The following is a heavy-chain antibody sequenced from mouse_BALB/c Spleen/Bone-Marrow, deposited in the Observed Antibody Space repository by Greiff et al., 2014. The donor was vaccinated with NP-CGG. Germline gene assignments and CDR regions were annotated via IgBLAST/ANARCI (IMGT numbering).Heavy chain of an antibody. D-gene: IGHD2-4*01. V-gene: IGHV1-69*01. CDR3: ARGGHDFSLDY. CDR1: GYTFTDKW. Sequence: QVHVKQSGAEFVMPGASVKMSCKASGYTFTDKWMHWVKQRPGQGLEWIGAIDTSDSYINYNQKFKGKASLTVDASSSTAYMHLSSLTSDDSAVYYCARGGHDFSLDYWVKEPQSSSPQ. J-gene: IGHJ4*01. CDR2: IDTSDSYI.